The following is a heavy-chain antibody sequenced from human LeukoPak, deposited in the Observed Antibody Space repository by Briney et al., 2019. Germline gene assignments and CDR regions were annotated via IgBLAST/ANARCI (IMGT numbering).Heavy chain of an antibody. CDR2: ISSSSSYI. CDR3: ARGQWELSYFDY. CDR1: GFTFSSYG. J-gene: IGHJ4*02. Sequence: GGSLRLSCAASGFTFSSYGMNWVRQAPGKGLEWVSSISSSSSYIYYADSVKGRFTTPRDNAKNSLYLQMNSLRAEDTAVYYCARGQWELSYFDYWGQGTLVTVSS. V-gene: IGHV3-21*01. D-gene: IGHD1-26*01.